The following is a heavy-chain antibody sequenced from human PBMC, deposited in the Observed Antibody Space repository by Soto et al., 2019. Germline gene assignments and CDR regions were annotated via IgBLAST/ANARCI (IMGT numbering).Heavy chain of an antibody. J-gene: IGHJ4*02. CDR2: IWYDGSKT. CDR1: GFIFSNYG. Sequence: QVQLVDSGGGVVQPGRSLRLSCAAYGFIFSNYGMNWVRQAPGKGPEWVAVIWYDGSKTYYGDSVKGRFTISRDNPKNTLYLQLNSVRAEDTAVYYCARDTKATGWSLDYWGQGALVTVSS. V-gene: IGHV3-33*01. D-gene: IGHD6-19*01. CDR3: ARDTKATGWSLDY.